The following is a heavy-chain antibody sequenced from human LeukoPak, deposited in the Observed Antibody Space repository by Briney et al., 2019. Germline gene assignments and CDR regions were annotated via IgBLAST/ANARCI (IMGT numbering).Heavy chain of an antibody. CDR3: ARKMATTGETDY. V-gene: IGHV1-18*01. Sequence: ASVKVSCKASGYTFTSYGISWVRRAPGQGLEWMGWISAYNGNTNYAQKLQGRVTMTTDTSTSTAYMELRSLRSDDTAVYYCARKMATTGETDYWGQGTLVTVSS. CDR2: ISAYNGNT. D-gene: IGHD5-24*01. J-gene: IGHJ4*02. CDR1: GYTFTSYG.